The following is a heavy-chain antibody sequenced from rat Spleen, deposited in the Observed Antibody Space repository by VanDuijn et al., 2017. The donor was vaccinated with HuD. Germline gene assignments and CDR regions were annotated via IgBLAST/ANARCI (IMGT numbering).Heavy chain of an antibody. CDR3: ARTHYSSYYYVMDA. V-gene: IGHV3-3*01. CDR1: GYSITSGYG. Sequence: EVQLQESGPGLVKPSQSLSLTCSVTGYSITSGYGWNWIRKFPGNKLEWMGYINSAGSTNYNPPLKSQISITRDTSKNQFFLQLTSVTTEDTATYYCARTHYSSYYYVMDAWGQGASVTVSS. CDR2: INSAGST. D-gene: IGHD1-2*01. J-gene: IGHJ4*01.